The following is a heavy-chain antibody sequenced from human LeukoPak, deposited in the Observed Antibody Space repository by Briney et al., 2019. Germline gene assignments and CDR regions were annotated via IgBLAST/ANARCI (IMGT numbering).Heavy chain of an antibody. Sequence: GGSLRLALSVVRPTVSGIAMGGVRQAPGKGLEWVAVISYDGTIRNYADSAKVRFTISRDNSKNTLYLQMNRLTAEYTAQYYCTNGGWSTYTCMDANPWGQGTLVTVSS. J-gene: IGHJ5*02. V-gene: IGHV3-30*18. CDR1: RPTVSGIA. D-gene: IGHD6-19*01. CDR2: ISYDGTIR. CDR3: TNGGWSTYTCMDANP.